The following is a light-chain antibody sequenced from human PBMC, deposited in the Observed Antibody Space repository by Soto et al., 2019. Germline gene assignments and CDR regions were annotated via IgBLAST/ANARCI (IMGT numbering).Light chain of an antibody. J-gene: IGKJ1*01. CDR3: QQSYSTLWP. CDR1: HSISSY. Sequence: IQMTKYPYSLSASVGDRVTITCRASHSISSYLNWYQQKPGTAPKLLIYAASSLQSGGPSRFSGSGSGTDFTLTISSLQPEDFATYYCQQSYSTLWPFGQRTKVDIK. V-gene: IGKV1-39*01. CDR2: AAS.